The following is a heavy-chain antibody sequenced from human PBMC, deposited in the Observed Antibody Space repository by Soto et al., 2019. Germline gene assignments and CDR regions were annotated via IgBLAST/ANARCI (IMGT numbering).Heavy chain of an antibody. CDR3: ASGDVDTAMGHYYYYGMDV. CDR1: GGTFSSYA. V-gene: IGHV1-69*01. CDR2: IIPISGTA. J-gene: IGHJ6*02. D-gene: IGHD5-18*01. Sequence: QVQLVQSGAEVKKPGSSVKVSCKASGGTFSSYAISWVRQAPGQGLEWMGGIIPISGTANYAQKFQGRVTITADESTSTAYMELSSLRSEDTAVYYCASGDVDTAMGHYYYYGMDVWGQGTTVTVSS.